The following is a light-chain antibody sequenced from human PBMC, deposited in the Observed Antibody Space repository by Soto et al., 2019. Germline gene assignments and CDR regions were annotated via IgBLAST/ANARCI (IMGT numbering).Light chain of an antibody. V-gene: IGKV1-5*03. Sequence: DIQMTKSPSTLSGSVGDRVTITCRASQTISSWLAWYQQKPGKAPKLLIYKASTLKSGVPSRFSGSGSGTEFTLTISSLQPDNFSTYYCQHYKSYSEAVGQGTKVYIK. CDR3: QHYKSYSEA. CDR2: KAS. J-gene: IGKJ1*01. CDR1: QTISSW.